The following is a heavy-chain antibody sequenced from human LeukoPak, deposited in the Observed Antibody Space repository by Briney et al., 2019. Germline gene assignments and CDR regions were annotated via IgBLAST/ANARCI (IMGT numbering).Heavy chain of an antibody. Sequence: SETLSLTCTVSGGSISSYYWSWIRQPPGKGLEWIGEINHSGSTNYNPSLKSRVTISVDTSKNQFSLKLSSVTAADTAVYYCARFRRGVRGAVPYYYYMDVWGKGTTVTISS. V-gene: IGHV4-34*01. J-gene: IGHJ6*03. D-gene: IGHD3-10*01. CDR1: GGSISSYY. CDR2: INHSGST. CDR3: ARFRRGVRGAVPYYYYMDV.